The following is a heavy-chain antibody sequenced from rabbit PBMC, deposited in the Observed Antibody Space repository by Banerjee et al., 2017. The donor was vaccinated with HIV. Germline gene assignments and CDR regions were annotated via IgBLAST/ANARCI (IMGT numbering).Heavy chain of an antibody. CDR2: IATSSGST. CDR1: GFSFSNNYW. CDR3: ARVNAGSSGYPYYFNL. J-gene: IGHJ4*01. Sequence: QSLEESGGDLVKPGASLTLTCTASGFSFSNNYWICWVRQAPGKGLELIACIATSSGSTVYASWAKGRFTISKTSSTTVTLQMTSLTAADTATYFCARVNAGSSGYPYYFNLWGQGTLVTVS. D-gene: IGHD1-1*01. V-gene: IGHV1S40*01.